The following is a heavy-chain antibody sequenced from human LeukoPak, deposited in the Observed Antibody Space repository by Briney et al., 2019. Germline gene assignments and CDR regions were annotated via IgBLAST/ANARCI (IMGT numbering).Heavy chain of an antibody. D-gene: IGHD6-13*01. CDR1: GFTFSSYS. J-gene: IGHJ6*03. V-gene: IGHV3-21*01. CDR3: ARAAIAAARIYSSMDV. CDR2: ISTSSSYI. Sequence: GGSLRLSCAASGFTFSSYSMNWVRQAPGKGLEWVSFISTSSSYIHNANSVKGRFTISRDNAENSLYLQMNSLRAEDTAVYYCARAAIAAARIYSSMDVWAKGPRSPSP.